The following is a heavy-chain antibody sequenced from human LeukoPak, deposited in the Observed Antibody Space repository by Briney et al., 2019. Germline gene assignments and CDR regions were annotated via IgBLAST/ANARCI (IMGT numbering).Heavy chain of an antibody. CDR1: GFTLSSNY. CDR3: ARDSRVATNYYYYGMDV. Sequence: PGGSLRLSCAASGFTLSSNYMSWVRQAPGKGLEWVSVIYSGGSTYYADSVKGRFTISRDNSKNTLYLQMNSLRAEDTAVYYCARDSRVATNYYYYGMDVWGQGTTVTVSS. J-gene: IGHJ6*02. D-gene: IGHD5-12*01. CDR2: IYSGGST. V-gene: IGHV3-66*01.